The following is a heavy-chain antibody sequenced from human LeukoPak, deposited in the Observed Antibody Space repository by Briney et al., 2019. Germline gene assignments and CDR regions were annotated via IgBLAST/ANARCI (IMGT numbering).Heavy chain of an antibody. V-gene: IGHV3-23*01. CDR3: AMKDSGLNPFDL. Sequence: PGGSLRLSRAPSGFSLSTSPMSWVRQAPGKELEWGSGINSNSGDTPYSDFAKGRFTISRDNSKNPLYLQMNSLRVEDTAVYYCAMKDSGLNPFDLWGQGTLVTVSS. D-gene: IGHD1-14*01. CDR2: INSNSGDT. CDR1: GFSLSTSP. J-gene: IGHJ4*02.